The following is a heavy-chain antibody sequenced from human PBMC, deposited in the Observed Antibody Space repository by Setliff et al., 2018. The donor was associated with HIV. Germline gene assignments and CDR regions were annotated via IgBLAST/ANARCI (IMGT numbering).Heavy chain of an antibody. CDR3: VKDGSGAGRYNYYMDV. D-gene: IGHD6-19*01. CDR1: GFTFNNFA. J-gene: IGHJ6*03. Sequence: GGSLRLSCEGSGFTFNNFAMHWVRQAPGKGLEWVSGISWNSGILGYADSAKGRFTISRDNVRNSLHLQMNSLTTEGTALYYCVKDGSGAGRYNYYMDVWGKGTTVTVSS. V-gene: IGHV3-9*01. CDR2: ISWNSGIL.